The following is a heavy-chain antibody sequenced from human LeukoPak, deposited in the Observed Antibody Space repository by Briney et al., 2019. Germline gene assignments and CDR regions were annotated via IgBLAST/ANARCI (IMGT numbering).Heavy chain of an antibody. CDR1: GFTFSSYA. V-gene: IGHV3-23*01. CDR3: AKPRYFDWLAFDY. Sequence: PGGSLRLSCAASGFTFSSYAMSWVRQAPGKGLEWVSAISGSGGSTYYADSVKGRFTISRDNSKNTLYLQMNSRRAEDTAVYYCAKPRYFDWLAFDYWGQGTLVTVSS. D-gene: IGHD3-9*01. CDR2: ISGSGGST. J-gene: IGHJ4*02.